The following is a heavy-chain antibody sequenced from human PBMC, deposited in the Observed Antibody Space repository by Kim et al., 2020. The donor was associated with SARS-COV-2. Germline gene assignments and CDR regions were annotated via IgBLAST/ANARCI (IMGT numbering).Heavy chain of an antibody. V-gene: IGHV3-33*01. J-gene: IGHJ6*02. D-gene: IGHD3-10*01. CDR1: GFTFSSYG. CDR2: IWYDGSNK. CDR3: ARDESYRDYGSGSSRYYGMDV. Sequence: GGSLRLSCAASGFTFSSYGMHWVRQAPGKGLEWVAVIWYDGSNKYYADSVKGRFTISRDNSKNTLYLQMNSLRAEDTAVYYCARDESYRDYGSGSSRYYGMDVWGQGTTVTVSS.